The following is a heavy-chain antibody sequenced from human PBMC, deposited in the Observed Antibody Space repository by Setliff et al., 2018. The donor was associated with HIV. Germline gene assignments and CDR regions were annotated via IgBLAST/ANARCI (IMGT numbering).Heavy chain of an antibody. D-gene: IGHD3-10*01. Sequence: ASVKVSCKTSGYTFINYDINWVRQATGQGLEWMGWMNPNSSNSGYAQNFQGRVAMTLDTSISTAYMELSSLTSEDTAVYYCTRGRHSQTAGAIKFAFWGQGSLVTV. CDR1: GYTFINYD. CDR3: TRGRHSQTAGAIKFAF. V-gene: IGHV1-8*02. CDR2: MNPNSSNS. J-gene: IGHJ5*01.